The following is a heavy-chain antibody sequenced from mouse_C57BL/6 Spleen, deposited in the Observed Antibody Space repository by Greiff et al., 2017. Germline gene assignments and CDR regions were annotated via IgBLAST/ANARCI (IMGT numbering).Heavy chain of an antibody. J-gene: IGHJ2*01. CDR2: IYPGDGDT. D-gene: IGHD2-3*01. CDR3: AGFSSLYDGSFDD. V-gene: IGHV1-82*01. CDR1: GYAFSSSW. Sequence: QVQLQQSGPELVKPGASVKISCKASGYAFSSSWMNWVKQRPGKGLEWIGRIYPGDGDTNYNGKFKGKATLTADKSSSTAYMQLSSLTSEDSAVYFCAGFSSLYDGSFDDWGQGTTLTVSS.